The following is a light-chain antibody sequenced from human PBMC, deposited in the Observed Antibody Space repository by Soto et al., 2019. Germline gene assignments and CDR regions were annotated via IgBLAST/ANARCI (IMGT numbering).Light chain of an antibody. CDR3: QQTYTSVAT. J-gene: IGKJ1*01. CDR1: QRVDSY. Sequence: DIQVTQSPSSLSASVGDSVTLSFQTSQRVDSYIHWYQHQSGKPPKLLIYAASTLQDGVPSRFSGGGSGTAFYLIITELQPGDSAPYYCQQTYTSVATFGQGTKV. V-gene: IGKV1-39*01. CDR2: AAS.